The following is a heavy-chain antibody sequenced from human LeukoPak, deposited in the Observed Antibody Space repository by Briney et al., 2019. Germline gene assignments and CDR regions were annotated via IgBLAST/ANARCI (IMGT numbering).Heavy chain of an antibody. CDR1: RFTFSSYG. J-gene: IGHJ4*02. V-gene: IGHV3-30*03. CDR2: IAYDGSNK. Sequence: GRSLRLSCAASRFTFSSYGMHWVRQAPGQGLEWVAVIAYDGSNKYYADSVKGRFTISRDNSKNTLYLQMNSLRAEDTAVYYCVIAVADDGFDYWGQGTLVTVSS. D-gene: IGHD6-19*01. CDR3: VIAVADDGFDY.